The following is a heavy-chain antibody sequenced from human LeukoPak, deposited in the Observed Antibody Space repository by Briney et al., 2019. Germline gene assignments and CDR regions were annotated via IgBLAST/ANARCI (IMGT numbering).Heavy chain of an antibody. Sequence: SETLSLTCTVSGGSISSYYWSWIRQPPGKGLEWIGYIYYSGSTNYNPSLKSRVTISVDTSKNQLSLKLSSVTAADTAVYYCARGGGIVATSFSSSWYGVFDYWGQGTLVTVSS. CDR3: ARGGGIVATSFSSSWYGVFDY. CDR2: IYYSGST. CDR1: GGSISSYY. D-gene: IGHD6-13*01. J-gene: IGHJ4*02. V-gene: IGHV4-59*01.